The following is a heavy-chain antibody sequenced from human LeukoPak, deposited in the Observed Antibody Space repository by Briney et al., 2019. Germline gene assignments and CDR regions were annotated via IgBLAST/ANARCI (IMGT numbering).Heavy chain of an antibody. Sequence: GGSLRLSCAASGFTFSNTWMSWVRQAPGKGLEWVANIKQDGSEKYYVDSVKGRFTISRDNTKNSLYLQMNSLRAEDTAVYYCARGGVVLARWGQGTLVTVSS. J-gene: IGHJ5*02. V-gene: IGHV3-7*01. D-gene: IGHD2-15*01. CDR2: IKQDGSEK. CDR3: ARGGVVLAR. CDR1: GFTFSNTW.